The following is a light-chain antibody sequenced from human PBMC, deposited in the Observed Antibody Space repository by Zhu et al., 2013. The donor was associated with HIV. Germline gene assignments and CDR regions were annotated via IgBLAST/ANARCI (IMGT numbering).Light chain of an antibody. J-gene: IGKJ1*01. V-gene: IGKV3-20*01. CDR1: QSLTSTY. CDR3: LQSNSFPWT. CDR2: GAS. Sequence: EIVLTQSPGTLSLSPGERATLSCRASQSLTSTYLAWYQQKPGQAPRLLIYGASSRATGIPDRFSGSGSGTDFTLTISRLEPEDFGTYYCLQSNSFPWTFGPGTKVEIK.